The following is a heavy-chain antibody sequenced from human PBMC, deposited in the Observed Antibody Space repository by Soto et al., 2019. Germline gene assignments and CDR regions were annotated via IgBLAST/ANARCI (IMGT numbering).Heavy chain of an antibody. Sequence: QVQLVQSGAEVKKPGSSVKVSCKASGGTFSSDAISWVRQAPGQGLEWMGGIIHIFGTANYAQKFQGRVTITADESTSTAYMELSSLRSEDTAVYYCARDLYCGARCSYYFDYWGQGTLVTVSS. J-gene: IGHJ4*02. CDR2: IIHIFGTA. CDR1: GGTFSSDA. D-gene: IGHD2-21*01. V-gene: IGHV1-69*01. CDR3: ARDLYCGARCSYYFDY.